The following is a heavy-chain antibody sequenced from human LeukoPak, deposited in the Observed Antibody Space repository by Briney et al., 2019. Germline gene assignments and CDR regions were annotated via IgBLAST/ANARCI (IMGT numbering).Heavy chain of an antibody. CDR2: INHSGST. D-gene: IGHD2-15*01. CDR1: GGSFSGYY. J-gene: IGHJ6*03. CDR3: ARSFANPPEYCSGGSCSKAYYYYYYMDV. Sequence: SETLSLTCAVYGGSFSGYYWSWIRQPPGKGLEWIGEINHSGSTNYNPSLKSRVTISVDTSKNQFSLKLSSVTAADTAVYYCARSFANPPEYCSGGSCSKAYYYYYYMDVWGKGTTVTISS. V-gene: IGHV4-34*01.